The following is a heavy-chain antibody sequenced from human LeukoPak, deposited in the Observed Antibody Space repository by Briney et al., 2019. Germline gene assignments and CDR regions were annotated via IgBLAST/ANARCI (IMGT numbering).Heavy chain of an antibody. Sequence: SETLSLTCTVSGGSISSYYWSWIRQPAGKGLEWIGRIYTSGSTNYNPSLKSRVTMSVDTSKNQFSLELSSVTAADTAVYYCAREVLSRHSSSWYGPYYYYGMDVWGQGTTVTVSS. V-gene: IGHV4-4*07. CDR2: IYTSGST. CDR3: AREVLSRHSSSWYGPYYYYGMDV. CDR1: GGSISSYY. D-gene: IGHD6-13*01. J-gene: IGHJ6*02.